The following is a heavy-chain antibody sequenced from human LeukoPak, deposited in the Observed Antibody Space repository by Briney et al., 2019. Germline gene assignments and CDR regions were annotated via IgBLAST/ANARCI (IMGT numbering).Heavy chain of an antibody. CDR2: ISGSGGST. CDR1: GFTFNNFA. D-gene: IGHD6-19*01. J-gene: IGHJ4*02. CDR3: AKNVKSSGWYSDY. Sequence: GGSLRPSCAASGFTFNNFAMSWVRQAPGKGLEWVSAISGSGGSTYYADSVKGRFTISRDNSKNTLYLQMNSLRAEDTAVYYCAKNVKSSGWYSDYWGQGTLVTASS. V-gene: IGHV3-23*01.